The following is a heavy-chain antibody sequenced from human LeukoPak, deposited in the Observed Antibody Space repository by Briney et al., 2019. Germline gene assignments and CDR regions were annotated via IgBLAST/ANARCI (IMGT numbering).Heavy chain of an antibody. D-gene: IGHD3-10*01. V-gene: IGHV6-1*01. CDR1: GDSVSSVSAA. CDR3: ARDPSGDQGLDF. J-gene: IGHJ4*02. Sequence: SQTLLLTCAISGDSVSSVSAAWYWIRQSPSRGLEWLGRTYYRSKWHNDYAVSVKSRITINADTSKNQFSLQLNSVTPEDTAVYYCARDPSGDQGLDFWGQGTLVTVSS. CDR2: TYYRSKWHN.